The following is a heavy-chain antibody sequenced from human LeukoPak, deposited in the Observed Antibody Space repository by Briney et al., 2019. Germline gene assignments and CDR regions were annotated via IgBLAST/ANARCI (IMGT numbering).Heavy chain of an antibody. CDR1: GGSISSSGYY. CDR2: IYYSGST. CDR3: ARGGTVVLGY. V-gene: IGHV4-39*01. Sequence: SETLSLTCTVSGGSISSSGYYWGWVRQPPGKGLEWIGSIYYSGSTYYNPSLESRVTISVDTSNNQFSLKLSSVTAADTAVYYCARGGTVVLGYWGQGTLVTVSS. J-gene: IGHJ4*02. D-gene: IGHD3-10*01.